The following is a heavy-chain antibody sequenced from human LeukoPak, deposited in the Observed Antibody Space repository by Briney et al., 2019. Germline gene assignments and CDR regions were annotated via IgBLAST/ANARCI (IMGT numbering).Heavy chain of an antibody. CDR2: ISVSRSTI. V-gene: IGHV3-48*02. CDR1: GFTFSSYS. CDR3: ARGGRYAYFLDY. D-gene: IGHD3-16*01. J-gene: IGHJ4*02. Sequence: GGSLRLSCAASGFTFSSYSMNWVRQAPGKGLEWVSYISVSRSTIYYADSVKGRFTISRDNAKNTVYVRMNSLRDEDTAVYYCARGGRYAYFLDYWGQGTLVTVSS.